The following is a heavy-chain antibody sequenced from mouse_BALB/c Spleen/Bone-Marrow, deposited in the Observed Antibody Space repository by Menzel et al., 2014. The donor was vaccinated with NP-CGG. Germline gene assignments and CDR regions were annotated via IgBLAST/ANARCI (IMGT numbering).Heavy chain of an antibody. J-gene: IGHJ4*01. Sequence: QVQLQQSGPGLVAPSQSLSITCTVSGFSLTSYGVHWVRQPPGKGLEWLGVIWAGGSTNYNSDLMSRLSISKDNSKSQVFLKMNSLQTDDTAMYFCARDRGFGYDRTMDYWGQGTSVTVSS. CDR3: ARDRGFGYDRTMDY. D-gene: IGHD2-2*01. V-gene: IGHV2-9*02. CDR2: IWAGGST. CDR1: GFSLTSYG.